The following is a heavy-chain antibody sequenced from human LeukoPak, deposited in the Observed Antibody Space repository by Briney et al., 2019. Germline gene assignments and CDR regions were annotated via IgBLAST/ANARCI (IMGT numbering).Heavy chain of an antibody. Sequence: PSETLSLTCTVSGGSISSYYWSWIRQPPGKGLEWIGYIYYSGSTNYNPSLKSRVTISVDTSKNQFSLKLSSVTAADTAVYYCARSSRDYYDSSGYYYYWGQGTLVTVSS. CDR3: ARSSRDYYDSSGYYYY. D-gene: IGHD3-22*01. J-gene: IGHJ4*02. V-gene: IGHV4-59*01. CDR2: IYYSGST. CDR1: GGSISSYY.